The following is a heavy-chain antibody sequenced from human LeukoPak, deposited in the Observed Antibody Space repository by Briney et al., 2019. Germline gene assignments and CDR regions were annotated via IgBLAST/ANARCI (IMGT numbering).Heavy chain of an antibody. CDR3: ATDGRSSGWYGFDY. CDR1: GFTFSTYS. V-gene: IGHV3-21*01. Sequence: GGSLRLSCAASGFTFSTYSMNWFRQAPGKGLEWVSSITSPVGRMYYADSLKGRITISRDNARSTLYLQMNSLRAEDTAVYYCATDGRSSGWYGFDYWGQGILVTVSS. J-gene: IGHJ4*02. CDR2: ITSPVGRM. D-gene: IGHD6-19*01.